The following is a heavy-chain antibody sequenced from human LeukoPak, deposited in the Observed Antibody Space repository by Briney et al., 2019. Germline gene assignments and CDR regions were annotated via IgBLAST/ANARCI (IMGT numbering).Heavy chain of an antibody. J-gene: IGHJ3*02. Sequence: GGSLRLSCAASGFTFSSYSMNWVRQAPGKGLEWVSSISSSSSYIYYADSVKGRFTISRDNAKNSLYLQMNSLRAEDTAVYYCAKDAKKYRSPDDAFDIWGQGTMVTVSS. CDR1: GFTFSSYS. D-gene: IGHD6-13*01. V-gene: IGHV3-21*01. CDR2: ISSSSSYI. CDR3: AKDAKKYRSPDDAFDI.